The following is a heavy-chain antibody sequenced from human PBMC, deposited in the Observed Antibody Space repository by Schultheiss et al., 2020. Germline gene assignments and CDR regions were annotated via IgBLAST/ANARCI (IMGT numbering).Heavy chain of an antibody. CDR1: GYTFTSYG. Sequence: ASVKVSCKASGYTFTSYGISWVRQAPGQGLEWMGWISAYNGNTNYAQKLQGRVTMTTDTSTSTAYMELRSLRSDDTAVYYCARDHHSTIPNYYYYYGMDVWGQGTTVTVSS. V-gene: IGHV1-18*01. CDR2: ISAYNGNT. CDR3: ARDHHSTIPNYYYYYGMDV. D-gene: IGHD1-14*01. J-gene: IGHJ6*02.